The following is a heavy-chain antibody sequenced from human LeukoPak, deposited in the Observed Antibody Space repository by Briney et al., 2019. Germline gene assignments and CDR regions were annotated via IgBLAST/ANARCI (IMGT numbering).Heavy chain of an antibody. Sequence: SETLSLTCAVYGGSFSGYYCSWIRQPPGKGLEWIGEINHSGSTNYNPSLKSRVTISVDTSKNQFSLKLSSVTAADAAVYYCARGRGSSSWYGGYYFDYWGQGTLVTVSS. D-gene: IGHD6-13*01. J-gene: IGHJ4*02. V-gene: IGHV4-34*01. CDR3: ARGRGSSSWYGGYYFDY. CDR1: GGSFSGYY. CDR2: INHSGST.